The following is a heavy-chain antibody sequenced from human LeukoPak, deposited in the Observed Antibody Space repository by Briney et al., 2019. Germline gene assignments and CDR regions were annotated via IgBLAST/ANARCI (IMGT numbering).Heavy chain of an antibody. V-gene: IGHV4-38-2*02. CDR1: GYSISSGYY. CDR2: IYHSGST. J-gene: IGHJ5*02. CDR3: ARVGVAAAGTSFWFDP. Sequence: SETLSLTCTVSGYSISSGYYWGWIRQPPGKGLEWIGSIYHSGSTYYNPSLKSRVTISVDTSKNQFSLKLSSVTAADTAVYYCARVGVAAAGTSFWFDPWGQGTLVTVSS. D-gene: IGHD6-13*01.